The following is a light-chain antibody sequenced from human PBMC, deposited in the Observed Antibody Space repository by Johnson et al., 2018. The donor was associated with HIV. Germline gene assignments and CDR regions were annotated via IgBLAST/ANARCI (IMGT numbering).Light chain of an antibody. CDR1: SSNIGNIY. CDR3: GAWHTSLSAGGV. V-gene: IGLV1-51*02. CDR2: ENN. J-gene: IGLJ1*01. Sequence: QSVLTQPPSVSAAPGQKVTISCSGSSSNIGNIYVSWYQQLPGTAPKLLIYENNKRPSGISDRFSGSKSGTSATLGITGLQTGDEADYYCGAWHTSLSAGGVVGTGSQVTVL.